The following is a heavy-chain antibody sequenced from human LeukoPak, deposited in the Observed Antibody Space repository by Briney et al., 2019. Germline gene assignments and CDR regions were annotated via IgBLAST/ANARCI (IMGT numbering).Heavy chain of an antibody. Sequence: ASVKVSCKASGYTFTSYYMHWVRQAPGQGLEWMGIINPSGGSTSYAQKFQGRVTMTRDTSTSTVYMELSSLRSEDTAVYYCARDSSTTYYYDGSGYYNWFDPWGQGTLVTVSS. J-gene: IGHJ5*02. CDR3: ARDSSTTYYYDGSGYYNWFDP. V-gene: IGHV1-46*01. CDR1: GYTFTSYY. CDR2: INPSGGST. D-gene: IGHD3-22*01.